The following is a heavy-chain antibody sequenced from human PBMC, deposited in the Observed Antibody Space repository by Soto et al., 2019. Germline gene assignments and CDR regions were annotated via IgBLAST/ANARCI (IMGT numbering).Heavy chain of an antibody. CDR2: IYWDDDK. J-gene: IGHJ4*02. CDR1: GFSLDTSGVG. D-gene: IGHD6-19*01. Sequence: QITLRESGPAVVRPTRTLTLTCTFSGFSLDTSGVGVGWIRQPPGKALEWLALIYWDDDKRYSPSLKNRVTITRDTSKTPVVLVMTNMDPVDTGTYYCARDSSGWFGFAYWGQGVLVTVSS. CDR3: ARDSSGWFGFAY. V-gene: IGHV2-5*02.